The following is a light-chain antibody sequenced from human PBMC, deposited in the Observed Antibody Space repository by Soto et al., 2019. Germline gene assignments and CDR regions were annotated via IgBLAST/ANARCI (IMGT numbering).Light chain of an antibody. J-gene: IGLJ1*01. CDR3: SSYTSSSTLV. CDR1: SSDVGAYNY. Sequence: QSALTQPASVSGSPGQSITISCTGTSSDVGAYNYVSWYQQHPGKAPKLMICDVSNRPSGVSNRFSGSKSGNTASLTISGLQAEDEADYYCSSYTSSSTLVFGTGTKVTAL. V-gene: IGLV2-14*01. CDR2: DVS.